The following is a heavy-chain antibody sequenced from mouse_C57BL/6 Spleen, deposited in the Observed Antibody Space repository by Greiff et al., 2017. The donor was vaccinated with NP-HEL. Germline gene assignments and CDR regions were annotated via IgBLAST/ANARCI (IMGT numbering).Heavy chain of an antibody. J-gene: IGHJ4*01. CDR2: IYPGDGDT. D-gene: IGHD1-1*01. V-gene: IGHV1-82*01. CDR3: ARGVVATDAMDS. CDR1: GYAFSSSW. Sequence: VQLQQSGPELVKPGASVKISCKASGYAFSSSWMNWVKQRPGKGLEWIGRIYPGDGDTNYNGKFKGKATLTADKFSSTAYMQLSSLTSEDSAVYFCARGVVATDAMDSWGQGTSVTVSS.